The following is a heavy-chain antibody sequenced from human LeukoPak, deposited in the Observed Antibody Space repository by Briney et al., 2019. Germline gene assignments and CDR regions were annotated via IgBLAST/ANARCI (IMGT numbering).Heavy chain of an antibody. J-gene: IGHJ3*02. CDR3: ARVRYDSSGYHAFDI. CDR1: GGTFSSYA. CDR2: IIPIFGTA. V-gene: IGHV1-69*13. Sequence: SVKVSCKASGGTFSSYAISWARQAPGQGLEWMGGIIPIFGTANYAQKFQGRVTITADESTSTAYMELSSLRSEDTAVYYCARVRYDSSGYHAFDIWGQGTMVTVSS. D-gene: IGHD3-22*01.